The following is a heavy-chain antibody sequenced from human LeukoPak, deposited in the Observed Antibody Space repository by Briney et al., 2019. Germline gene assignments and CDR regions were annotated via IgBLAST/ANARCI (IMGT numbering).Heavy chain of an antibody. V-gene: IGHV3-48*02. CDR1: GFIFSSYW. Sequence: PGGSLRLSCAASGFIFSSYWMHWVRQAPGKGLEWVAYISSSSSTLHYADPVKGRFTISRDNANNSLYLQMNSLRDEDTAVYYCARDGRPFDIWGQGTMVTVSS. J-gene: IGHJ3*02. CDR3: ARDGRPFDI. CDR2: ISSSSSTL.